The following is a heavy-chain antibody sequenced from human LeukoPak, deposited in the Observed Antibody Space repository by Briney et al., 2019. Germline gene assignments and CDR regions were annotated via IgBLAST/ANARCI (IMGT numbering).Heavy chain of an antibody. Sequence: SETLSLTCAVYGGSFSGYYWSWIRPPPGKGLEWIGEINHSGSTNYNPSLKSRVTISVDTSKNQFSLKLSSVTAADTAVYYCARVRGNYYYDSSGYPRVHAFDIWGQGTMVTVSS. CDR3: ARVRGNYYYDSSGYPRVHAFDI. D-gene: IGHD3-22*01. V-gene: IGHV4-34*01. CDR1: GGSFSGYY. J-gene: IGHJ3*02. CDR2: INHSGST.